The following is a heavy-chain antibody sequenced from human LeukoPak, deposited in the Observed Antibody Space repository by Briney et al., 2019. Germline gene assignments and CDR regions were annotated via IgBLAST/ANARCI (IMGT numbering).Heavy chain of an antibody. CDR1: GGTFSSYA. CDR2: ISAYNGNT. D-gene: IGHD7-27*01. V-gene: IGHV1-18*01. CDR3: ARDGQRFLGNAFDI. J-gene: IGHJ3*02. Sequence: GSSVKVSCKASGGTFSSYAISGVRQAPGQGLEWMGWISAYNGNTNYAQKLQGRVTMTTHTSTSTAYMELRSLRSDDTAVYYCARDGQRFLGNAFDIWGQGTMVTVSS.